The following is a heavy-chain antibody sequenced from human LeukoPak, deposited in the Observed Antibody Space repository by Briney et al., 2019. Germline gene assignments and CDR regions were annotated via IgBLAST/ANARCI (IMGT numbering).Heavy chain of an antibody. J-gene: IGHJ4*02. CDR2: IYYSGST. CDR3: ARESFDYGFDY. V-gene: IGHV4-59*01. Sequence: PSETLSLTCTVTGGSISSYSWSWIRQPPGKGLEWIGYIYYSGSTNYNPSLKSRVTISVDTSKNQFSLKLSSVTPADTAVYYCARESFDYGFDYWGQGTLVTVSS. D-gene: IGHD4-17*01. CDR1: GGSISSYS.